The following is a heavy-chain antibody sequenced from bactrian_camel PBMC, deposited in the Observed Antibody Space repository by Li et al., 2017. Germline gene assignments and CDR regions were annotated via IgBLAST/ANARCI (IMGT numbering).Heavy chain of an antibody. CDR2: LFANGGT. CDR3: ATGIQTVARQDGV. V-gene: IGHV3-2*01. D-gene: IGHD3*01. CDR1: LFSYPY. Sequence: HVQLVESGGNLVQPGGSLRLSCTSSLFSYPYMTWVRQGPGKGRELVSSLFANGGTYYHDSVKGRFTTTRDNAKNALYLQMNNLKSEDTALYYCATGIQTVARQDGVWGQRTQVTVS. J-gene: IGHJ4*01.